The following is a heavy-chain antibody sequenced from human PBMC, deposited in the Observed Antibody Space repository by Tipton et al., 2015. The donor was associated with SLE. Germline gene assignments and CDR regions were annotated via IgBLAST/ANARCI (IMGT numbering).Heavy chain of an antibody. J-gene: IGHJ4*02. CDR2: ISYSGST. CDR1: GGSISSGGYS. V-gene: IGHV4-61*08. CDR3: AREGAYYGGNSFDY. D-gene: IGHD4-23*01. Sequence: TLSLTCAVSGGSISSGGYSWSWIRQPPGKGLEWIGYISYSGSTNYNPSLKSRVTISVDTSKNQFSLKLSSVTAADTAVYYCAREGAYYGGNSFDYWGQGTLVAVSS.